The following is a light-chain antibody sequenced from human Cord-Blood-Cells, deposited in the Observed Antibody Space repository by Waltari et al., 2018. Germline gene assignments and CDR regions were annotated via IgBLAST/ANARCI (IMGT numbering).Light chain of an antibody. CDR1: TSNIGINA. Sequence: QSVLTQPPSVSEAPRQRVTISCSGGTSNIGINAVNGYQQLPGKAPKLLIYHDDLLPSGVSDRFSGSKSGTSASLAISGLQSEDEADYYCAAWDDSLNGPVFGGGTKLTVL. CDR2: HDD. V-gene: IGLV1-36*01. J-gene: IGLJ3*02. CDR3: AAWDDSLNGPV.